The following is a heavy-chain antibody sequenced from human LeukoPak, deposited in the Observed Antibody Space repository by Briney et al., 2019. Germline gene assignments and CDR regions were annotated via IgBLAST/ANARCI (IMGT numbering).Heavy chain of an antibody. V-gene: IGHV3-23*01. CDR3: AKDEGSSWFYTWFDA. D-gene: IGHD6-13*01. J-gene: IGHJ5*02. CDR1: GFTFSSYS. CDR2: FNPSGGST. Sequence: GASLKLSCTASGFTFSSYSMSWVRQAPGKGLEWVSAFNPSGGSTYYAHSVKGRFTISRDTSKNTLYLQMNSLRSEDTAVYYCAKDEGSSWFYTWFDAWGQGSLVTV.